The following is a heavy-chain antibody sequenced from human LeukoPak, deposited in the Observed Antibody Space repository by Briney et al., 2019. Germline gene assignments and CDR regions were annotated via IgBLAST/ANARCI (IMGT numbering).Heavy chain of an antibody. CDR1: GFSLTDYW. J-gene: IGHJ6*03. V-gene: IGHV5-51*01. CDR3: ARRQVYNSRCRNLYYMDV. D-gene: IGHD3-10*01. CDR2: IYPSDSDT. Sequence: GESLKISCKGSGFSLTDYWIGWVRQMPGKGPEWMGIIYPSDSDTRYSPSFQGQVTISADKSINTAFLQWSSLKASDTAMYYYARRQVYNSRCRNLYYMDVWGKGTAVTVSS.